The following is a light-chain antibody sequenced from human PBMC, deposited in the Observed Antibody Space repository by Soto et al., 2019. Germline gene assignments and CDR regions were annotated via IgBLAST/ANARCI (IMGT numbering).Light chain of an antibody. CDR3: QQYGRLPLT. J-gene: IGKJ4*01. CDR1: QSLNSYY. Sequence: EIVLTQSPGTLSLSPVERATLSCMASQSLNSYYLAWYQQKVGQAPRLLIYGASNRATGIPDRSSGSGSGTDFALTISRLEPEDFAVYYCQQYGRLPLTFGGGTKVDIK. CDR2: GAS. V-gene: IGKV3-20*01.